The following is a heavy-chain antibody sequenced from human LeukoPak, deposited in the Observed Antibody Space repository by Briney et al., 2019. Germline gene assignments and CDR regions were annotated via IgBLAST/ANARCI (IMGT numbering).Heavy chain of an antibody. D-gene: IGHD1-26*01. Sequence: SGTLSLTCDVSGGSITSNYWWNWVRQTPGKALEWIGETYHSGYTNYNPSLKSRVTISVDESKSQFSLKVTSVTAADTAVYFCARGPDDLLRDFGVFDLWGQGSLVTVSS. J-gene: IGHJ4*02. V-gene: IGHV4-4*02. CDR1: GGSITSNYW. CDR2: TYHSGYT. CDR3: ARGPDDLLRDFGVFDL.